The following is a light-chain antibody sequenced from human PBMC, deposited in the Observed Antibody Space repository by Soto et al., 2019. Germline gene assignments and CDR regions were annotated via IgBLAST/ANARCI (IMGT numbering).Light chain of an antibody. J-gene: IGKJ5*01. CDR1: QSVSSSY. CDR2: GAS. V-gene: IGKV3-20*01. Sequence: EIVLTQSPGTLSLSPGEGATLSCRASQSVSSSYLAWYQRKPGQAPRLLIYGASSRATGIPDRFSGSGSGTDFTLTISRLETEDFAVYYCQQYGSSPRTFGQGTRLEIK. CDR3: QQYGSSPRT.